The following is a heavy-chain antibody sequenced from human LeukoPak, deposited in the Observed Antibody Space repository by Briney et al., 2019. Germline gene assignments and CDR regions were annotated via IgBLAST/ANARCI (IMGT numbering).Heavy chain of an antibody. D-gene: IGHD5/OR15-5a*01. CDR3: AKAEYIYDVWFVP. V-gene: IGHV3-23*01. CDR1: GFTFSSYA. CDR2: ISGSGGST. J-gene: IGHJ5*02. Sequence: GGSLRLSCAASGFTFSSYAMSWVRQAPGKGLEWVSAISGSGGSTYYADSVKGRFTISRDNSKNTLYLQMNSLRAEDMAVYYCAKAEYIYDVWFVPWGQRTLVTVSS.